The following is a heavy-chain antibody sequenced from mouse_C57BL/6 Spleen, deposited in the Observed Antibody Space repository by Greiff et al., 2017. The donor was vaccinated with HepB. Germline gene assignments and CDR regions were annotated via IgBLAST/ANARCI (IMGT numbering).Heavy chain of an antibody. Sequence: QVQLQQPGAELVRPGSSVKLSCKASGYTFTSYWMHWVKQRPIQGLEWIGNIDPSDSETHYNQKFKDKATLTVDKSSSTAYMQLSSLTSEDSAVYYCARERVDSSGSFDYWGQGTTLTVSS. CDR3: ARERVDSSGSFDY. V-gene: IGHV1-52*01. CDR2: IDPSDSET. J-gene: IGHJ2*01. CDR1: GYTFTSYW. D-gene: IGHD3-2*02.